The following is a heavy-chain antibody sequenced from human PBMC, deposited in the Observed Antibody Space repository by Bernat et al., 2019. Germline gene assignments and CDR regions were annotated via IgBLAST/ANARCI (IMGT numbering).Heavy chain of an antibody. Sequence: QVQLVQSGAEVKKPGSSVKVSCKASGGTFSSYAISWVRQAPGQGLEWMGGIIPIFGTANYAQKFRGRVTMTADESTSTAYMELSSLRSEDTGVYYCAREGYSGYEDHDAFDIWGQGTMVTVSS. D-gene: IGHD5-12*01. CDR1: GGTFSSYA. CDR2: IIPIFGTA. V-gene: IGHV1-69*01. J-gene: IGHJ3*02. CDR3: AREGYSGYEDHDAFDI.